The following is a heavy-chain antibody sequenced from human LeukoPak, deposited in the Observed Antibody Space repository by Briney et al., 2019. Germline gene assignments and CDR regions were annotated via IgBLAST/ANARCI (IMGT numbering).Heavy chain of an antibody. CDR2: MYHSGNT. CDR3: ARGGVIAAAVF. CDR1: GHSISSAYY. D-gene: IGHD6-13*01. Sequence: SETLSLTCTVSGHSISSAYYWGWIRQPPGKGLEWIGNMYHSGNTYYNPSLKSRVTISVDTSKNQFSLKLSSVTAADTAVYYCARGGVIAAAVFWGQGTLVTVSS. V-gene: IGHV4-38-2*02. J-gene: IGHJ4*02.